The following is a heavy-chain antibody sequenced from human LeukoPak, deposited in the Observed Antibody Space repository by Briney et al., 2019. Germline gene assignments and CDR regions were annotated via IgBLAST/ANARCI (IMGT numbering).Heavy chain of an antibody. Sequence: GESLRLSCAASGFTFTDYTMNWVRQAPGKGLEWVSSISGSTNYIYYAESVKGRFTISRDNAKKSLYLQMNSLRAEDTAVYYCARGGYYYDSSGYADYWGQGTLVTVSS. D-gene: IGHD3-22*01. CDR2: ISGSTNYI. V-gene: IGHV3-21*04. CDR1: GFTFTDYT. J-gene: IGHJ4*02. CDR3: ARGGYYYDSSGYADY.